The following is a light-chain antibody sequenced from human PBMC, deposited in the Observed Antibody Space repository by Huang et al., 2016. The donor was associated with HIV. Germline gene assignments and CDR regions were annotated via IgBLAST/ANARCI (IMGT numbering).Light chain of an antibody. CDR3: QQYYSPPRT. J-gene: IGKJ1*01. V-gene: IGKV1-NL1*01. CDR2: GAS. Sequence: DIQMTQSPSSLSASVGDRITITCRASQDITNSLAWYQQKSGKAPKLLLYGASPLESWVPSRFSGSGSGADYTLNISSLQPEDYASYYCQQYYSPPRTFGQGTKVETK. CDR1: QDITNS.